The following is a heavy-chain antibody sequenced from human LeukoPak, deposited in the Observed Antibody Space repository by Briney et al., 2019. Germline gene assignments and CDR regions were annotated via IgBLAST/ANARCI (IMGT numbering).Heavy chain of an antibody. Sequence: SQTLSLTCTVSGGSISSGGYYWSWIRQPPGKGLEWIGYIYHSGSTYYNPSLKSRVTISVDRSKNQFSLKLSSVTAADTAVYYCARGITGTTIGYWGQGTLVTVSS. V-gene: IGHV4-30-2*01. J-gene: IGHJ4*02. D-gene: IGHD1-7*01. CDR3: ARGITGTTIGY. CDR1: GGSISSGGYY. CDR2: IYHSGST.